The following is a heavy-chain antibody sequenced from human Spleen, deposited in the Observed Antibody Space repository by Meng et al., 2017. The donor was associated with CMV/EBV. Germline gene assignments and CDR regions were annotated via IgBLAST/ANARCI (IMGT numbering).Heavy chain of an antibody. CDR2: VYYSGST. CDR3: ARDWRSAFDI. V-gene: IGHV4-39*07. D-gene: IGHD3-3*01. CDR1: GGSINSNSYY. J-gene: IGHJ3*02. Sequence: SETLSLTCTVSGGSINSNSYYWGWVRQPPGKGLEWVGSVYYSGSTYYNPSLKSRVTISIDTSKNQFSLKLRSVTAADTAVFYCARDWRSAFDIWGQGTMVTVSS.